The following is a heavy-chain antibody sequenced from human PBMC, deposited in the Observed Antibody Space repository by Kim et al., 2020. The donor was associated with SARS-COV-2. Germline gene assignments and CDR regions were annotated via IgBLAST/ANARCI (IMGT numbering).Heavy chain of an antibody. CDR2: IAKDGSNK. CDR3: ARGGPEPWASQPCDY. V-gene: IGHV3-30*03. D-gene: IGHD2-2*01. Sequence: GGSLRLSCAASGFTFSNYGMHWVRQAPGKGLEWVAVIAKDGSNKYYEDSVKGRFNISRDNSKNTLYLQMNGLRGEDTAVYYCARGGPEPWASQPCDYWGQGSLVTVSS. J-gene: IGHJ4*02. CDR1: GFTFSNYG.